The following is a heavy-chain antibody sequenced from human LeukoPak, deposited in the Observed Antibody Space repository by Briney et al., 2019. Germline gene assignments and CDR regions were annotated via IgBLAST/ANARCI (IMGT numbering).Heavy chain of an antibody. CDR1: GDSFSGYY. Sequence: SETLSLTCAVYGDSFSGYYWGWIRQPPGKGVEWVGSIYYSGSTYLKPSLKSRVTISVDTSTNQFSLKLSSVTAADTAVYYCARVKGHIVVVTAQNAFDIWGQGTMVTVSS. CDR3: ARVKGHIVVVTAQNAFDI. V-gene: IGHV4-39*07. CDR2: IYYSGST. D-gene: IGHD2-21*02. J-gene: IGHJ3*02.